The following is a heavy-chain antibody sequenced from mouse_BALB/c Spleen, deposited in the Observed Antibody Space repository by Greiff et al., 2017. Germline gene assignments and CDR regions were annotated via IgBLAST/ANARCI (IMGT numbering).Heavy chain of an antibody. J-gene: IGHJ4*01. Sequence: VQLQQSGAELVRSGASVKLSCTASGFNIKDYYMHWVKQRPEQGLEWIGWIDPENGNTIYDPKFQGKASITADTSSNTAYLQLSSLTSEDTAVYYCARGNWGAMDYWGQGTSVTVSS. CDR3: ARGNWGAMDY. CDR2: IDPENGNT. V-gene: IGHV14-1*02. D-gene: IGHD4-1*01. CDR1: GFNIKDYY.